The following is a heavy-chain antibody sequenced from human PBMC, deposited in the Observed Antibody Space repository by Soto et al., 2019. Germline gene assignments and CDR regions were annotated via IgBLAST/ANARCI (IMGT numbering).Heavy chain of an antibody. D-gene: IGHD6-19*01. CDR2: ISGSGGST. V-gene: IGHV3-23*01. CDR1: GFTFSSYA. CDR3: AKDTSYSSGWYVVDY. Sequence: EVQLLESGGGLVQPGGSLRLSCAASGFTFSSYAMSWVRQAPGKRLEWVSAISGSGGSTYYADSVKGRFTISRDNSKNTLYLQMNSLRAEDTAVYYCAKDTSYSSGWYVVDYWGQGTLVTVSS. J-gene: IGHJ4*02.